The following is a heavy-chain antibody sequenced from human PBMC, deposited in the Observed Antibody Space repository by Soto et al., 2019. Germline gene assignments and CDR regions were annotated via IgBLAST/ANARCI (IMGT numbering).Heavy chain of an antibody. CDR1: GFTFSSYA. D-gene: IGHD6-13*01. CDR2: ISGSGGST. CDR3: AKASYSSSWYYYGMDV. J-gene: IGHJ6*02. Sequence: GGSLRLSCAASGFTFSSYAMSWVRQAPGKGLECVSAISGSGGSTYYADSVKGRFTISRDNSKNTLYLQMNSLRAEDTAVYYCAKASYSSSWYYYGMDVWGQGTTVTVSS. V-gene: IGHV3-23*01.